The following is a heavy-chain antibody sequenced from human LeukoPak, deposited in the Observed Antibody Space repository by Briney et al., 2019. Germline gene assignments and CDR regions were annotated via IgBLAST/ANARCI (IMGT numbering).Heavy chain of an antibody. D-gene: IGHD4-11*01. J-gene: IGHJ4*02. V-gene: IGHV1-69*13. CDR2: IIPIFGTA. Sequence: GASVKVSCKASGGTFSSYAISWVRQAPGQGLEWMGGIIPIFGTANYAQKFQGRVTITADESTSTAYMELSSLRSEDTAVYYCARVDSNYPYYSDYWGQGTLVTVSS. CDR1: GGTFSSYA. CDR3: ARVDSNYPYYSDY.